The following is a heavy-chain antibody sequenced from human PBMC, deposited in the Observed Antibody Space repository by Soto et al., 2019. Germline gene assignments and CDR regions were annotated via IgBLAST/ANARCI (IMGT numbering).Heavy chain of an antibody. V-gene: IGHV3-7*05. J-gene: IGHJ4*02. CDR2: IKQDGSEK. Sequence: PGGSLRLSCAASGFTFSSYWMSWVRQAPGKGLEWVANIKQDGSEKYYVDSVKGRFTISRDNAKNLLYLQMNSLRAEDTAVYYCARDSDETYSSGWYYFDYWGQGTLVTVSS. CDR1: GFTFSSYW. CDR3: ARDSDETYSSGWYYFDY. D-gene: IGHD6-19*01.